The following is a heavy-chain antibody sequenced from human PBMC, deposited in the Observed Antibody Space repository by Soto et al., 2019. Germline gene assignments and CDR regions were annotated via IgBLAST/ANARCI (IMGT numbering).Heavy chain of an antibody. CDR2: IDPSDSYT. J-gene: IGHJ6*02. V-gene: IGHV5-10-1*01. CDR3: ASPGLSQRGSWYPSDYYGMDV. D-gene: IGHD6-13*01. Sequence: LGESLKISCKGSGYSFTSYWISWVRQMPGKGLEWMGRIDPSDSYTNYSPSFQGHVTISADKSISTAYLQWSSLKASDTAMYYCASPGLSQRGSWYPSDYYGMDVWGQGTTVTV. CDR1: GYSFTSYW.